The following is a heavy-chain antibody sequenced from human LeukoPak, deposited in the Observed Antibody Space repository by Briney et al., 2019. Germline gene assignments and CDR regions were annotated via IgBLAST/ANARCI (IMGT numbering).Heavy chain of an antibody. J-gene: IGHJ6*03. Sequence: SETLSLTCTVSGGSFNSYYWSWVRQSPGKGLEWIGHIYHTGSTNYNPSLTSRVIISVDTSKNQFSLNLSSVTAADTAVYYCASIKFQVQTYMDAWGKGTTVIVSS. CDR2: IYHTGST. CDR3: ASIKFQVQTYMDA. V-gene: IGHV4-59*08. D-gene: IGHD4/OR15-4a*01. CDR1: GGSFNSYY.